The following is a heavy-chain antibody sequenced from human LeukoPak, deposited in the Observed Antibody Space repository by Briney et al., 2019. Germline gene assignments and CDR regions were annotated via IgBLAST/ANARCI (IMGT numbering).Heavy chain of an antibody. CDR2: IYYSGST. V-gene: IGHV4-59*01. Sequence: SETLSLICTVSVGSISSYYWSWIRQPPGKGLEWIGYIYYSGSTNYNPSLKSRVTISVDTSKNQFSLKLSSVTAADTAVYYCARGSSSWAHDYWGQGTLVTVSS. J-gene: IGHJ4*02. CDR1: VGSISSYY. D-gene: IGHD6-13*01. CDR3: ARGSSSWAHDY.